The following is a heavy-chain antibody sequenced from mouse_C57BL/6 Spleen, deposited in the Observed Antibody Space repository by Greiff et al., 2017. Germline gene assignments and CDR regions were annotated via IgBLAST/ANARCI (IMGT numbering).Heavy chain of an antibody. J-gene: IGHJ4*01. Sequence: QVQLKQSGAALVRPGTSVQVSCKASGYAFTNYLLEWVKQRPGQGLEWIGVINPGSGGTNSNEKFKGKAPLTADKSSSTAYMQLSSLTSEDSAVYFCARMHLLLPLYAMDYWGQGTSVTGFS. CDR2: INPGSGGT. CDR3: ARMHLLLPLYAMDY. D-gene: IGHD1-1*01. V-gene: IGHV1-54*01. CDR1: GYAFTNYL.